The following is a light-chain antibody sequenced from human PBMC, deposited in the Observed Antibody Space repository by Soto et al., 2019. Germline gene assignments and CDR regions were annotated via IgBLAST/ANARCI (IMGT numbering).Light chain of an antibody. J-gene: IGKJ1*01. CDR1: QSVSSSY. V-gene: IGKV3-20*01. CDR3: QQYGSSLTWT. CDR2: GAS. Sequence: IVLKPSPGTLSLSPGQRATLSCRASQSVSSSYLAWYQQKPGEAPRLLIYGASSRATGIPDRFSGSGSGTDFTLTISRLEPEDLAVYYCQQYGSSLTWTFGQGTKVDIK.